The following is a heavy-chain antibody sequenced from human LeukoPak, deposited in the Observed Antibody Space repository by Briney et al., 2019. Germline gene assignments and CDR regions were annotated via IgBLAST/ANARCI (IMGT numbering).Heavy chain of an antibody. CDR1: GFTFSTYS. J-gene: IGHJ4*02. CDR3: AGVESEYSSSGDFAY. D-gene: IGHD6-6*01. CDR2: ISSRSTTI. V-gene: IGHV3-48*01. Sequence: PGASLRLSCAASGFTFSTYSMNWVRQTPGKGLEWVSYISSRSTTIHYADSVKGRFTISRDNAKNSLYLQMNSLRAEDTAVYYCAGVESEYSSSGDFAYWGQGTPVTVSS.